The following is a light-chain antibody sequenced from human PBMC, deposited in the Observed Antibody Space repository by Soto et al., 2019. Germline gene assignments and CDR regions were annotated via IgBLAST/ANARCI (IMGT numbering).Light chain of an antibody. CDR3: SSYTSSSTSYV. J-gene: IGLJ1*01. CDR2: DVS. CDR1: SSDVGGYNY. Sequence: QPVLTQPASVSGSPGQSITISCTGTSSDVGGYNYVSWYQQHPGKAPKLMIYDVSNRPSVVSNRFSGSKSGNTASLTISGLQAEDEADYYCSSYTSSSTSYVFGTGTKLTVL. V-gene: IGLV2-14*01.